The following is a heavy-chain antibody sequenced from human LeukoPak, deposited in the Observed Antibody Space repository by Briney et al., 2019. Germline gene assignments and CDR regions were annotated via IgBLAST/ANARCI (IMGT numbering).Heavy chain of an antibody. CDR1: GYTFTGYY. D-gene: IGHD3-22*01. CDR3: ARSDSSGYYPSDLDY. Sequence: GASVKVSCKASGYTFTGYYMHWVRQAPGQGLEWMGIINPSGGSTSYAQKFQGRVTMTRDMSTSTVYMELSSLRSEDTAVYYCARSDSSGYYPSDLDYWGQGTLVTVSS. V-gene: IGHV1-46*01. CDR2: INPSGGST. J-gene: IGHJ4*02.